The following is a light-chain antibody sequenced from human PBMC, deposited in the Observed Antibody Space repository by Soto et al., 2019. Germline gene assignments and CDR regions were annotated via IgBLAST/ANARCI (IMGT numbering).Light chain of an antibody. V-gene: IGKV1-5*03. CDR1: QSISSW. CDR2: KAS. J-gene: IGKJ1*01. CDR3: QQYNSYRA. Sequence: QMTQSPYSLSASVVDRFTITVRASQSISSWLAWYQQKPGKAPKLLIYKASSLESGVPSRFSDSGFGTEFTLTSSSLQPDDFATYCCQQYNSYRAFGQGTKVDIK.